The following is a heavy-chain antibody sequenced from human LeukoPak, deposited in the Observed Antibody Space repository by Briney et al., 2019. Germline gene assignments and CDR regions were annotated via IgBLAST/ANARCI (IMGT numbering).Heavy chain of an antibody. CDR1: GFSLSDYW. J-gene: IGHJ4*02. CDR3: AKWDKDILTGYYWLDN. D-gene: IGHD3-9*01. CDR2: IKQDGSEK. Sequence: PGGSLRLPCAVSGFSLSDYWMSWVRQAPGKGLEWVGNIKQDGSEKNYADSVKGRFTISRDNAKNSLYLQMNSPRGEDTAVYYCAKWDKDILTGYYWLDNWGQGTLVTVSS. V-gene: IGHV3-7*02.